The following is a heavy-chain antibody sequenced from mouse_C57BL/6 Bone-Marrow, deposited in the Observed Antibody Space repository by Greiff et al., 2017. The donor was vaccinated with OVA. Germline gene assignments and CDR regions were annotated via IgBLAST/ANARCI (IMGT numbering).Heavy chain of an antibody. D-gene: IGHD6-5*01. J-gene: IGHJ2*01. CDR2: IDPETGGT. Sequence: VQLQQSGAELVRPGASVTLSCKASGYTFTDYEMHWVKQTPVHGLEWIGAIDPETGGTAYNPKFKGKAILTADTSYSTADSELRSLTPEDSDVDSCTTLMHTQGRDYWGKGSTHTVSS. CDR3: TTLMHTQGRDY. V-gene: IGHV1-15*01. CDR1: GYTFTDYE.